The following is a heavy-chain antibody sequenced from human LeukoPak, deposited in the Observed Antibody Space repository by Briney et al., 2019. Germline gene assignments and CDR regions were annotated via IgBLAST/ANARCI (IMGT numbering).Heavy chain of an antibody. Sequence: SETLSLTCTVSGGSISTFYWSWIRQPAGKGLEWIGRIYTSGSTNSNPSLKSRVTISVDTSKNQFSLKLSSVTAADTAVYYCARQIIVGATWSAFDIWGQGTMVTVSS. CDR3: ARQIIVGATWSAFDI. CDR1: GGSISTFY. CDR2: IYTSGST. D-gene: IGHD1-26*01. J-gene: IGHJ3*02. V-gene: IGHV4-4*07.